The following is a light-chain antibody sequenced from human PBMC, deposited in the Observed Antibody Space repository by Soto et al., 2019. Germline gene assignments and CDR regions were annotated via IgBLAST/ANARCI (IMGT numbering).Light chain of an antibody. CDR2: GAS. Sequence: EMVLTQSPGTLSLSPGERATLSCRARQSVSSSYLAWYQQKPGQAPRLLIYGASSRATGIPDMFSGSGSGTDFTLTISRLEPEDFAVYYCQQYGSSSYTFGQGTKLEIK. V-gene: IGKV3-20*01. J-gene: IGKJ2*01. CDR1: QSVSSSY. CDR3: QQYGSSSYT.